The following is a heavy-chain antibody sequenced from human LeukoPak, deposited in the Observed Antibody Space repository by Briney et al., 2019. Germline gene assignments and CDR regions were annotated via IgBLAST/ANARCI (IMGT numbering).Heavy chain of an antibody. D-gene: IGHD3-22*01. CDR1: GYTFITHH. Sequence: GASVKVSCKTSGYTFITHHLHWVRQAPGQGLEWMGVINPDGGTTIYAQNFQGRVTMTRDMSTSTVYMELTGLRSEDTAIFYCARGRFDGYYDGRGYCAWYFDLWGRGTLVTVSS. V-gene: IGHV1-46*01. CDR3: ARGRFDGYYDGRGYCAWYFDL. J-gene: IGHJ2*01. CDR2: INPDGGTT.